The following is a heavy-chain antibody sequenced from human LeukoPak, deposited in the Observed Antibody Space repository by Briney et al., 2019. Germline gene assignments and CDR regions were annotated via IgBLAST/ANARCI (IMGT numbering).Heavy chain of an antibody. CDR1: GGSISSYY. V-gene: IGHV4-59*12. J-gene: IGHJ4*02. CDR3: ARFGVGGSLDY. CDR2: IYYSGST. D-gene: IGHD3-3*01. Sequence: SETLSFTCTVSGGSISSYYWSWIRQPPGKGLEWIGYIYYSGSTNYNPSLKSRVTISVDTSKNQFSLKLSSVTAADTAVYYCARFGVGGSLDYWGQGTLVTVSS.